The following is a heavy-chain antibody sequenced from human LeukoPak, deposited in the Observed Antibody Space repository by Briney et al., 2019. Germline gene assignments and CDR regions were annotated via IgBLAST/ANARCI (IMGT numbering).Heavy chain of an antibody. V-gene: IGHV3-48*04. J-gene: IGHJ6*03. CDR2: ISSSGSTI. CDR3: AELGITMIGGV. Sequence: GGSLRLSCAASGFSFSNYGMDWVRQAPGKGLEWVSYISSSGSTIYYADSVKGRFTISRDNAKNSLYLQMNSLRAEDTAVYYCAELGITMIGGVWGKGTTVTVSS. D-gene: IGHD3-10*02. CDR1: GFSFSNYG.